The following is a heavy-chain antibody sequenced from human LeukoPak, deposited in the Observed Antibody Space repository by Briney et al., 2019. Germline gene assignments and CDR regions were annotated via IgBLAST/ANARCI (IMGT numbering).Heavy chain of an antibody. CDR2: MNPNRGNT. CDR3: ARGLIVGAAYYYYYMDV. Sequence: ASVKVSCKASGYTFTSYDINWVRQATGQGLEWMGWMNPNRGNTSYAQKFQGRVTMTRNTSISTVYMELSTLRSEDTAVYYCARGLIVGAAYYYYYMDVWGKGTTVTVSS. D-gene: IGHD1-26*01. CDR1: GYTFTSYD. J-gene: IGHJ6*03. V-gene: IGHV1-8*01.